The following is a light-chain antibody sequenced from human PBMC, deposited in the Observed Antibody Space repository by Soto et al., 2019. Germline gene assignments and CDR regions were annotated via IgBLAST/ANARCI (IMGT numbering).Light chain of an antibody. CDR2: AAS. Sequence: DIQMTQSPSSGSASVGDRVTITCRASQGISSWLAWSQQKPGKAPKLLIYAASSLQSGVPSRFSGSESGTDFTLTISSLQPEDFATYYCQQANSFTLTCGGGTKVEIK. CDR3: QQANSFTLT. CDR1: QGISSW. V-gene: IGKV1-12*01. J-gene: IGKJ4*01.